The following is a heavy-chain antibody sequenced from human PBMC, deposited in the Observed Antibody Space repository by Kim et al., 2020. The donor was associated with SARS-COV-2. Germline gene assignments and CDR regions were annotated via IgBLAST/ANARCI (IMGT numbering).Heavy chain of an antibody. Sequence: SFQGKVTISADKSISTAYLQWSSLKASDTAMYYCARRKHSSSWSYWYFDLWGRGTLVTVSS. D-gene: IGHD6-13*01. V-gene: IGHV5-51*01. CDR3: ARRKHSSSWSYWYFDL. J-gene: IGHJ2*01.